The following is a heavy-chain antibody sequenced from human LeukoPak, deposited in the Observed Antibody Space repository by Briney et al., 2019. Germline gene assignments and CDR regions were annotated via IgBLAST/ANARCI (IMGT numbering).Heavy chain of an antibody. Sequence: GESLTISCKGSGYSFTNYWISWARQMPGKGLEWMGRIDPSDSYTKYSPSFEGDVTISVDKSISTAFLQWNSLKASDSAMYYCATGASKVTTDFANYWGQGTQVAVSS. CDR1: GYSFTNYW. V-gene: IGHV5-10-1*01. J-gene: IGHJ4*02. D-gene: IGHD4-17*01. CDR2: IDPSDSYT. CDR3: ATGASKVTTDFANY.